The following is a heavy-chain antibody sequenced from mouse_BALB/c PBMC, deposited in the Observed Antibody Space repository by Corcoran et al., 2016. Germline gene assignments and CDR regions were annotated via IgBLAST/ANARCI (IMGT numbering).Heavy chain of an antibody. D-gene: IGHD2-3*01. Sequence: EVQLQQSGAELVKPGASVKLSCTASGFNIKDTYMHWVKQRPEQGLEWIGRIDPANGNTKCDPKFQGKATLTADTSSNTAFLQLSSLTSEDTDVYYCARSRDGNYVVYWGQGNTLTVSS. CDR2: IDPANGNT. CDR3: ARSRDGNYVVY. CDR1: GFNIKDTY. J-gene: IGHJ2*01. V-gene: IGHV14-3*02.